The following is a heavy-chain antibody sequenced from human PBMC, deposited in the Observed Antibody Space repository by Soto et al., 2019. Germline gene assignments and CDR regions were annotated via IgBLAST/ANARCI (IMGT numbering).Heavy chain of an antibody. J-gene: IGHJ4*02. V-gene: IGHV3-23*01. CDR1: GFTFSSYA. Sequence: PGGSLRLSCAASGFTFSSYAMSWVRQAPGKGLEWVSAISGSGGSTYYADSVKGRFTISRDNSKNTLYLQMNSLRAEDTAVYYCAKDYRRDYYDSSGYNDYWGQGTLVTVSS. CDR2: ISGSGGST. D-gene: IGHD3-22*01. CDR3: AKDYRRDYYDSSGYNDY.